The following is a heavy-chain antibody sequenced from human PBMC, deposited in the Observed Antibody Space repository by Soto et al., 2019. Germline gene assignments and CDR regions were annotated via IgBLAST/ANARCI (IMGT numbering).Heavy chain of an antibody. J-gene: IGHJ4*02. V-gene: IGHV3-64D*06. CDR2: ISTNGGST. CDR3: ARDQPGYSYGYGLGY. CDR1: GFPFSSYA. D-gene: IGHD5-18*01. Sequence: GGSLRLSCSASGFPFSSYAMHWVRQAPGKGLEYVSSISTNGGSTHYADSVKDRFTISRDNSKNTVYLQMSSLRPEDTAVYYCARDQPGYSYGYGLGYWGQGTLVTVSS.